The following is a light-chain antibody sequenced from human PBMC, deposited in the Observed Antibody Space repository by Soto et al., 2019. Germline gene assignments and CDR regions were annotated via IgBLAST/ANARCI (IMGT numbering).Light chain of an antibody. CDR3: QTWGTGIRV. CDR2: LNSDGSH. Sequence: QPVLTQSPSASASLGASVKLTCTLSSGHNSYAIAWHQQQPEKGPRYLMKLNSDGSHTKGDGIPDRVSGSSSGAERYLTISSLQSEDEADYYCQTWGTGIRVFGGGTQLTVL. CDR1: SGHNSYA. V-gene: IGLV4-69*01. J-gene: IGLJ2*01.